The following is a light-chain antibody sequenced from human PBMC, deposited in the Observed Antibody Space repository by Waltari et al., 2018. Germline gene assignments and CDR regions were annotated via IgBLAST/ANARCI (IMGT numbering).Light chain of an antibody. V-gene: IGLV3-21*04. CDR1: NIGSKS. CDR3: QVWDSSSDPL. Sequence: SYVLTQPPSVSVAPGKTARITCGGNNIGSKSVHWYQQKPGQAPVLVIYYDSDRPSGIPERFSGSNSGNTATLTISRVEAGDEADYYCQVWDSSSDPLFGSGTKVTVL. J-gene: IGLJ6*01. CDR2: YDS.